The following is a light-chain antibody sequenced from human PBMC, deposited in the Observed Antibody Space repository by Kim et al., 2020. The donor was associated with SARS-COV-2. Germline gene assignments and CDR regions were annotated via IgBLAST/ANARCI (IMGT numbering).Light chain of an antibody. Sequence: QSALTQPASVSGSPGQSITISCTGTSNDIGGYNFVSWYQQHPGKAPKLMIYDVSNRPSGVSNRFSGSKSGNTASLTISGLQAEDETEYYCSSYTSSDTWVFGGGTQLTVL. CDR2: DVS. CDR1: SNDIGGYNF. CDR3: SSYTSSDTWV. J-gene: IGLJ3*02. V-gene: IGLV2-14*03.